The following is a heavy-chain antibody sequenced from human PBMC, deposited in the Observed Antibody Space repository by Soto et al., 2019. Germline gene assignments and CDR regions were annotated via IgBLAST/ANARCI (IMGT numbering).Heavy chain of an antibody. Sequence: EVQLVESGGGLVQPGRSLRLSCAASGLTFDDYAMHWVRHAPGTGLEWVSGITWHSGNIGYADSVKGRFTISRDNAKNSLYLQMNSLRAEDTAVYYGAKEIRYSGYVAYAGDVWGQGTTVAVSS. D-gene: IGHD5-12*01. CDR1: GLTFDDYA. CDR2: ITWHSGNI. CDR3: AKEIRYSGYVAYAGDV. V-gene: IGHV3-9*01. J-gene: IGHJ6*02.